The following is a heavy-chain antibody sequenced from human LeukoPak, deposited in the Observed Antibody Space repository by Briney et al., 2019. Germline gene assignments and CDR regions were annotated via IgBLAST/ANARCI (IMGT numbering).Heavy chain of an antibody. J-gene: IGHJ4*02. CDR2: IYYSGST. D-gene: IGHD3-10*01. V-gene: IGHV4-59*12. CDR3: ARGIYYYGSGSSNGLYYFDY. Sequence: PSETLSLPCTVSGGSISSYYWSWIRQPPGKGLEWIGYIYYSGSTNYNPSLKSRVTISVDTSKNQFSLKLSSVTAADTAVYYCARGIYYYGSGSSNGLYYFDYWGQGTLVTVSS. CDR1: GGSISSYY.